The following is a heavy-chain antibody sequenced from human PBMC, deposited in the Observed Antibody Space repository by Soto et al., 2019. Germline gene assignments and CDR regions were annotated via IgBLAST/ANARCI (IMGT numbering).Heavy chain of an antibody. D-gene: IGHD1-1*01. J-gene: IGHJ5*02. CDR1: GGSISSSSYY. Sequence: SETLSLTCTVSGGSISSSSYYWGWIRQPPGKGLEWIGSIYYSGSTYYNPSLKSRVTISVDTSKNQFSLKLSSVTAADTAVYYCARHRGYNWNVFSLAWGWFAPWGQGTLVTVSS. CDR2: IYYSGST. CDR3: ARHRGYNWNVFSLAWGWFAP. V-gene: IGHV4-39*01.